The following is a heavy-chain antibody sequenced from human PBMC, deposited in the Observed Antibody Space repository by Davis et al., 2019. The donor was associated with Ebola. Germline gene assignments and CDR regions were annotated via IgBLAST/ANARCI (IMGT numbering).Heavy chain of an antibody. CDR2: IWYDGSKK. CDR1: GFTFSSYG. J-gene: IGHJ6*03. V-gene: IGHV3-33*01. CDR3: ATLSLGYCRSTSCYGYYYMDV. D-gene: IGHD2-2*01. Sequence: PGGSLRLSCAASGFTFSSYGMHWVRQAPGKGLEWVAVIWYDGSKKYYVDSVKGRFTISRDNSKNTLYLQMNSLRAEDTAVYYCATLSLGYCRSTSCYGYYYMDVWGKGTTVTVSS.